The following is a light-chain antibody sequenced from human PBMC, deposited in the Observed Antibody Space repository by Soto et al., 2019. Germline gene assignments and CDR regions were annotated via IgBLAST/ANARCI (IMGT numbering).Light chain of an antibody. Sequence: EIVLTQSPGTLSLSPGERATLSCRASQSVSSSYLAWYQQKPGQAPRLLIYGASSRTTGIPDRFSGSGSGTDFTLTISRLEPEDFAVYFCQQYGSSPITFGQGTRLEIE. CDR3: QQYGSSPIT. V-gene: IGKV3-20*01. CDR1: QSVSSSY. CDR2: GAS. J-gene: IGKJ5*01.